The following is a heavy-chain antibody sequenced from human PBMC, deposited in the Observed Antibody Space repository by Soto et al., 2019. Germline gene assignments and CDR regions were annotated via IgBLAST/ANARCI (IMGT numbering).Heavy chain of an antibody. V-gene: IGHV3-7*03. D-gene: IGHD2-15*01. CDR1: GFTFSSYW. CDR2: IKQDGSEK. CDR3: ARRVEYCSGGSCYGFDP. Sequence: GGSLRLSCAASGFTFSSYWMSWVRQAPGKGLEWVANIKQDGSEKYYVDSVKGRFTISRDNAKNSLYLQMNSLRAEDTAVYYCARRVEYCSGGSCYGFDPWGQGTLVNVSS. J-gene: IGHJ5*02.